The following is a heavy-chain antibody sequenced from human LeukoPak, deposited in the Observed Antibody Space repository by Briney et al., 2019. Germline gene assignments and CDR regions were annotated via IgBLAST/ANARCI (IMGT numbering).Heavy chain of an antibody. CDR3: ARVGCSGGSCYRGGYYYMDV. CDR2: INHSGST. J-gene: IGHJ6*03. CDR1: GGSFNDYY. D-gene: IGHD2-15*01. V-gene: IGHV4-34*01. Sequence: SETLSLTCAVYGGSFNDYYWTWIRQSPGKGLEWIGEINHSGSTSYNPSLKSRVTISVDTPKNQFSLKLSSVTAADAAVYYCARVGCSGGSCYRGGYYYMDVWGKGTTVTVSS.